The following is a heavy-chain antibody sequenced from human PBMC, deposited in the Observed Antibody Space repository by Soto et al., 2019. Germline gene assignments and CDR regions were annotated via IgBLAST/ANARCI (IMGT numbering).Heavy chain of an antibody. Sequence: QVQLQESGPGLVKPSETLSLTCTVSGGSLSNYYWSWIRQPAGQGLEWIGHIYPSGNTNYNPSLKSRVTMSVDTSKKQFSLRLTSVTAADTAVYYCARELGSYYYDSSGYYYFDIWGQGSLVTVSS. D-gene: IGHD3-22*01. CDR3: ARELGSYYYDSSGYYYFDI. V-gene: IGHV4-4*07. CDR1: GGSLSNYY. J-gene: IGHJ4*02. CDR2: IYPSGNT.